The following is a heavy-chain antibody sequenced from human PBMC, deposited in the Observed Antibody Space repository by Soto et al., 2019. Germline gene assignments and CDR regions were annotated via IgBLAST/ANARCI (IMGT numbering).Heavy chain of an antibody. Sequence: QITLKEYGPTLVKPTQTLTLTFTFSAFSLSTSGVGVGWIRQPPGKALEWLALIYWDDDKRYSTSLKSRLTLTKDTSRSQVVLTMTNMDPVDTATYSGTHRRPTSGLFDYWCQGTIVTVSS. CDR3: THRRPTSGLFDY. V-gene: IGHV2-5*02. J-gene: IGHJ4*02. CDR2: IYWDDDK. CDR1: AFSLSTSGVG.